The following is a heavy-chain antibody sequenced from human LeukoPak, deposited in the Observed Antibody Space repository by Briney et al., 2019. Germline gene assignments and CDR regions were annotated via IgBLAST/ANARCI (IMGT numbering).Heavy chain of an antibody. J-gene: IGHJ5*02. CDR1: GGSISSYY. CDR3: ERHAGTDPFDP. Sequence: ASETLSLTCTVSGGSISSYYWSWIRQPPGKGLEWIGYIYYSGSTNYNPSLKSRVTISVDTSKNQFSLKLSSVTAADTAVYYCERHAGTDPFDPWGQGTLVTVSS. V-gene: IGHV4-59*08. D-gene: IGHD1-1*01. CDR2: IYYSGST.